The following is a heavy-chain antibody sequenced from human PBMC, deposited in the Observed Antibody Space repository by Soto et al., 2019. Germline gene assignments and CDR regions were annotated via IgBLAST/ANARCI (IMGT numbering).Heavy chain of an antibody. CDR1: GFTFTNAW. Sequence: EVHLVESGGGLVKPGGSLRLSCAASGFTFTNAWMNWVRQAPGKGLEWVGRIKSKTDGGTTDYAAPGKGRFTISRDDSKNTLFLQMNSLKTEDTAVYYCARLYGSRAFDIWGQGTMVTVSS. V-gene: IGHV3-15*07. CDR3: ARLYGSRAFDI. CDR2: IKSKTDGGTT. D-gene: IGHD2-2*02. J-gene: IGHJ3*02.